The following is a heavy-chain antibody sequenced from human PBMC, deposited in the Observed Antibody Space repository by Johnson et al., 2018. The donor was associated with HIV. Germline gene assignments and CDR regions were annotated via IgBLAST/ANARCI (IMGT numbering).Heavy chain of an antibody. CDR2: INWNGGST. J-gene: IGHJ3*02. CDR3: ASGDELGDDAFDI. Sequence: VQLVESGGGLVQPGRSLRLSCAASGFTFDDYAMHWVRQAPGKGLAWVSGINWNGGSTGYADSVKGRFTISRDNAKNSLYLQMNSLRAEDTALYYCASGDELGDDAFDIWGQGTMVTVSS. D-gene: IGHD7-27*01. CDR1: GFTFDDYA. V-gene: IGHV3-20*04.